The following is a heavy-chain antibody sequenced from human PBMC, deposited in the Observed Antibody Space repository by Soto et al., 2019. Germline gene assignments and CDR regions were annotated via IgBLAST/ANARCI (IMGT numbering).Heavy chain of an antibody. CDR1: GGSIASRRYD. CDR3: ARRAGVTQINNYFAS. V-gene: IGHV4-39*01. D-gene: IGHD5-18*01. Sequence: ETLSLTCTVSGGSIASRRYDWVWIRQPRGRGRERMGTIIHGETSYYNPPLKSRVALSVATSKNQVSLNLRSVTAADTAMYYCARRAGVTQINNYFASWGPGTLVTVSS. CDR2: IIHGETS. J-gene: IGHJ5*01.